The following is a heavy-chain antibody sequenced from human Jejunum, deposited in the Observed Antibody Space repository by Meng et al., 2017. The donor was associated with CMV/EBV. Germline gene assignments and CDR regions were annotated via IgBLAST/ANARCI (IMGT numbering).Heavy chain of an antibody. J-gene: IGHJ4*02. V-gene: IGHV1-2*02. Sequence: QVQLVQSGAEVKKPGASWKVSCKASGYAFTGYYIHWLRQAPGQGLEWMGWINPSSGAIFYAQKFQDRVTMSRETSITTVYMDLSSLRSDDTAVYFCSRGGGGDGTYLLDYWGQGTLVTVFS. CDR2: INPSSGAI. CDR1: GYAFTGYY. CDR3: SRGGGGDGTYLLDY. D-gene: IGHD2-21*01.